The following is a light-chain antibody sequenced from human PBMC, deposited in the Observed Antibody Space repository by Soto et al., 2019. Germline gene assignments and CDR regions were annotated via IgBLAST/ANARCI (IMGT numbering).Light chain of an antibody. CDR3: QQYNNWPWT. V-gene: IGKV3-15*01. CDR1: QSISDT. J-gene: IGKJ1*01. CDR2: GAS. Sequence: EIVMTQSPVTLSVSPGGRATLSCRASQSISDTLAWYQQKPGQAPRLLIHGASTRAPGFPARFSGSGSGTDFTLTISSLQSEDSAVYYCQQYNNWPWTFGQGTKVEIK.